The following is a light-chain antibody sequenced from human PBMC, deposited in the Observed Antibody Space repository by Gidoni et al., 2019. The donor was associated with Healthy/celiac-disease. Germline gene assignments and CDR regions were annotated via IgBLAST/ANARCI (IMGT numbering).Light chain of an antibody. CDR2: GAS. CDR1: QSVSSN. V-gene: IGKV3-15*01. J-gene: IGKJ2*04. Sequence: EIVMTPSPATLSVSPGERATLSCRASQSVSSNLAWYQQKPGQAPRLLIYGASTRATGIPARFSGSGSGTEFTLTISSLQSEDFAVYYCQQYNKWCSFGQGTKLEIK. CDR3: QQYNKWCS.